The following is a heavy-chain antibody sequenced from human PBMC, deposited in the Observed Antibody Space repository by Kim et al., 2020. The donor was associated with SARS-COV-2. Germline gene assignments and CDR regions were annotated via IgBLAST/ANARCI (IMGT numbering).Heavy chain of an antibody. J-gene: IGHJ4*02. D-gene: IGHD2-8*02. CDR1: GFTFSKHA. Sequence: GGSLRLSCAASGFTFSKHAMHWVRQAPGKGLEWVSGIIGSGTSVYYTDSVKGRFTISRDNSKNMLYLQMHDLRADDTAVYFCAKSNPPVTGFLGEWGQG. CDR2: IIGSGTSV. V-gene: IGHV3-23*01. CDR3: AKSNPPVTGFLGE.